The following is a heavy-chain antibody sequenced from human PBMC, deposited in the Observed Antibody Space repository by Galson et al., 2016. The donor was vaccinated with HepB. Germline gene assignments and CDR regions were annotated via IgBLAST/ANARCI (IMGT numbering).Heavy chain of an antibody. V-gene: IGHV1-46*01. CDR2: INPLSGGT. Sequence: SVKVSCKASGYTFINYYIHWVRQAPGQGLEWMGIINPLSGGTDYAQRFQGRVTMTRDTSTSTVYMELGRLRSEDTAVYFCARVTLRGVTLDFLDFWGQGTLVTVSS. D-gene: IGHD3-10*01. CDR3: ARVTLRGVTLDFLDF. J-gene: IGHJ4*02. CDR1: GYTFINYY.